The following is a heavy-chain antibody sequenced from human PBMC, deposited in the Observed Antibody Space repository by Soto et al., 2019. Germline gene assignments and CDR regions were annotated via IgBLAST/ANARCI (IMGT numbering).Heavy chain of an antibody. CDR3: ARDVGQLLVNWFDP. V-gene: IGHV4-59*01. Sequence: SETLSLTCTVSGGSISSYYWSWIRQPPGKGLEWIGYIYYTGSTKYNPSLRSRVTISLDTSKNQFSLKLSSVTAADTAVYYCARDVGQLLVNWFDPWGQGNLVTVSS. CDR1: GGSISSYY. J-gene: IGHJ5*02. D-gene: IGHD6-6*01. CDR2: IYYTGST.